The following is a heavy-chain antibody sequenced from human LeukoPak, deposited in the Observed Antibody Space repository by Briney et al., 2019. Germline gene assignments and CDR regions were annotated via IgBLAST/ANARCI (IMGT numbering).Heavy chain of an antibody. J-gene: IGHJ3*02. CDR2: ISGSGGST. D-gene: IGHD3-16*01. V-gene: IGHV3-23*01. Sequence: GGSLRLSCAASGFTFSSYAMSWVRQAPGKGLEWVSAISGSGGSTYYADSVRGRFTISRDNSKNTLYLQMNSLRAEDTAVYYCAKRPLRVVRGSAFDIWGQGTMVTVSS. CDR3: AKRPLRVVRGSAFDI. CDR1: GFTFSSYA.